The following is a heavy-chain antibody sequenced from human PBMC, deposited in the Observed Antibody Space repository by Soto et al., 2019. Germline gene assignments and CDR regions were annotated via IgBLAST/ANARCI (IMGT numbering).Heavy chain of an antibody. CDR3: AKDMVHCTGTRCARYFEK. Sequence: EVQLLESGGGLVQPGGSLRLSCAASGFSFSSTAMSWVRQTPGKGLEWVSAISGSGGSTYYAGSVTGRFTISRDNSRDTLYLQMNSLRAEDTAVYYCAKDMVHCTGTRCARYFEKWGRGTLVTVSS. D-gene: IGHD2-8*02. V-gene: IGHV3-23*01. CDR2: ISGSGGST. J-gene: IGHJ4*02. CDR1: GFSFSSTA.